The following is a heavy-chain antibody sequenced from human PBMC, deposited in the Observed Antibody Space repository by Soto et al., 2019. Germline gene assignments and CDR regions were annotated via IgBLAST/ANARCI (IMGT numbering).Heavy chain of an antibody. D-gene: IGHD6-6*01. J-gene: IGHJ4*02. Sequence: SETRSLTWSVSSASLSSSTYYWSWIRQPPGRGPEWIGSIYYSGNTYYKPSLKSRVSISIDTSRNQFSLKLTSVTAADTSVYYRARSSPLHYCGPGLFVTRSS. CDR2: IYYSGNT. V-gene: IGHV4-39*01. CDR1: SASLSSSTYY. CDR3: ARSSPLHY.